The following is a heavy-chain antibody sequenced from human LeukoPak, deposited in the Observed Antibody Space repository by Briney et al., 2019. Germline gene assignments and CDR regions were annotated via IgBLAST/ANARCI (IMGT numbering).Heavy chain of an antibody. J-gene: IGHJ6*02. V-gene: IGHV1-69*13. CDR3: ARMIAPHYYYYGMDV. D-gene: IGHD3-22*01. CDR2: IIPIFGTA. Sequence: GASVKVSCKASGGTFSSYAISWVRQAPGQGLEWMGGIIPIFGTANYAQKFQGRVTITADESTSTAYMELSSLRSEDTAVYYCARMIAPHYYYYGMDVWGQGITVTVSS. CDR1: GGTFSSYA.